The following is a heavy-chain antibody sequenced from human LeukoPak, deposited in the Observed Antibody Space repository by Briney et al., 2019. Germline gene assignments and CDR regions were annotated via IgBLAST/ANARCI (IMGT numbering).Heavy chain of an antibody. CDR3: ARGLRGYSYNLGY. CDR1: GYTFSDYY. D-gene: IGHD5-18*01. V-gene: IGHV1-2*02. J-gene: IGHJ4*02. Sequence: ASMKVSCKASGYTFSDYYVFWLRQAPGQGPEWMGWVNPKSGGTQYVQKFRGRVTMTRDTSMTTAYMELSNLTSDDTAVYYCARGLRGYSYNLGYWGQGTLVTVSS. CDR2: VNPKSGGT.